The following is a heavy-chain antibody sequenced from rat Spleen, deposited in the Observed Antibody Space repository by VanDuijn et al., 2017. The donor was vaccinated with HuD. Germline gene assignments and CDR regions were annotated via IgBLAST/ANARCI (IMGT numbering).Heavy chain of an antibody. Sequence: VQLQESGPGLVKPSQSLSLTCSVTGYSITSSYRWNWIRKFPGNKLEWMGYINSAGSTNYNPSLKSRISITRDTSKNQFFLQVNSVTTEDTATYYCARRTHGFDYWGQGVMVTVSS. CDR2: INSAGST. D-gene: IGHD3-1*01. J-gene: IGHJ2*01. V-gene: IGHV3-3*01. CDR1: GYSITSSYR. CDR3: ARRTHGFDY.